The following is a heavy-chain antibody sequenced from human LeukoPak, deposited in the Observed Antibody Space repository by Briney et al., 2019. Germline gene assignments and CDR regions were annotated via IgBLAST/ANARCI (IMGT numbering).Heavy chain of an antibody. CDR3: ARDQQSQQNGMDV. CDR1: GYTFTSYG. D-gene: IGHD4-11*01. V-gene: IGHV1-18*01. Sequence: GASVKVSCEASGYTFTSYGISWVRQAPGQGLEWMGWISAYNGNTNYAQKLQGRVTMTTDTSTSTAYMELSSPRSEDTAVYYCARDQQSQQNGMDVWGQGTTVTVSS. J-gene: IGHJ6*02. CDR2: ISAYNGNT.